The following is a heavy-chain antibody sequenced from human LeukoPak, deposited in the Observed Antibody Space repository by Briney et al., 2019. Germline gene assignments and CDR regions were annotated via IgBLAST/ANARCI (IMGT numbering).Heavy chain of an antibody. CDR2: INHSGST. Sequence: SETLSLTCAVYGGSFSGYYWSWIRQPPGKGLEWIGEINHSGSTNYNPSLKSRVTISVDTSKNQFSLKLSSVTAADTAVYYCARTRLAGYYGSGSYYNNWFDPWGQGTMVTVSS. CDR1: GGSFSGYY. J-gene: IGHJ5*01. CDR3: ARTRLAGYYGSGSYYNNWFDP. V-gene: IGHV4-34*01. D-gene: IGHD3-10*01.